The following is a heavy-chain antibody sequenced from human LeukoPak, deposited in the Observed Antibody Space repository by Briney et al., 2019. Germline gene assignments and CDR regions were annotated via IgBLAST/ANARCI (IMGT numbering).Heavy chain of an antibody. CDR3: ARHPKFSVVVTDIFDY. D-gene: IGHD2-21*02. CDR1: GGSISSSHYY. J-gene: IGHJ4*02. CDR2: VYYTGSA. Sequence: SETLSLTCTVSGGSISSSHYYWGWIRQPPGKGLEWIGSVYYTGSAYYNPSLKSRVTISVDTSKNQFSRKLSSVTAADTAVYYCARHPKFSVVVTDIFDYWGQGTLVTASS. V-gene: IGHV4-39*01.